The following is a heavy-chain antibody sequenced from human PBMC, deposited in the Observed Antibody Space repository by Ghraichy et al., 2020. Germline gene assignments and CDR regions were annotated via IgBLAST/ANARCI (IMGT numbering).Heavy chain of an antibody. D-gene: IGHD1-26*01. CDR3: ARDVGWSAIDF. CDR2: MNTDGSAR. CDR1: GFTFSNSW. V-gene: IGHV3-7*03. Sequence: GGSLRLSCAASGFTFSNSWMNWVRQAPGKGLEWVASMNTDGSARYHADSVKGRFTISRDNAKNSLFLQMNSLRADDTAVYYCARDVGWSAIDFWAQGTMVTVSS. J-gene: IGHJ4*02.